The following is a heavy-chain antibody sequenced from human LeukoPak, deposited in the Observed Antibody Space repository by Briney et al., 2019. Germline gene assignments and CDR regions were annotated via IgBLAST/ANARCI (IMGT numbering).Heavy chain of an antibody. CDR3: ARHTRNHGMEV. J-gene: IGHJ6*02. Sequence: PSQTLSLICIVSGGSISSGDYSWTWIRQHPGKGLEWIGYIYNSGSTSYKPSLKSRVTISEDTSQNQFSLKLSPVTAADTAVYYCARHTRNHGMEVWGQGTTVTVSS. CDR2: IYNSGST. V-gene: IGHV4-31*03. D-gene: IGHD1-14*01. CDR1: GGSISSGDYS.